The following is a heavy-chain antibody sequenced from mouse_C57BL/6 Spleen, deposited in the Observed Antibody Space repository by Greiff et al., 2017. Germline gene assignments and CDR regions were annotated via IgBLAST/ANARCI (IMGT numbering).Heavy chain of an antibody. CDR1: GYAFSSYW. CDR3: ARGDFMGIYDYGGFAY. CDR2: IYPGDGDT. J-gene: IGHJ3*01. D-gene: IGHD2-4*01. Sequence: QVQLQQSGAELVKPGASVKISCKASGYAFSSYWMNWVKQRPGKGLEWIGQIYPGDGDTNYNGKFKGKATLTADKSSSTAYMQLSSLTSEDSAVYFCARGDFMGIYDYGGFAYWGQGTLVTVSA. V-gene: IGHV1-80*01.